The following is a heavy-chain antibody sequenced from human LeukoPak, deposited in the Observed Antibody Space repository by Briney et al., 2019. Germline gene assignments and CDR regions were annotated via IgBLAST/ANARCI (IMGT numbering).Heavy chain of an antibody. V-gene: IGHV3-74*01. CDR3: ARVDQYYDSLTGYYLPLFDY. J-gene: IGHJ4*02. CDR1: GFTFSSYW. Sequence: GGSLRLSCAASGFTFSSYWMHWVRQAPGKGLVWVSRINSDGSSTSYADSVKGRFTISRDNAKNTLYLQMNSLRAEDTAVYYCARVDQYYDSLTGYYLPLFDYWGQGTLVTVSS. CDR2: INSDGSST. D-gene: IGHD3-9*01.